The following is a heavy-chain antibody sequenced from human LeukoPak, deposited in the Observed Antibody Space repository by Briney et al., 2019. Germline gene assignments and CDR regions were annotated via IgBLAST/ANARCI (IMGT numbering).Heavy chain of an antibody. CDR2: IYPGDSDT. J-gene: IGHJ4*02. CDR1: GYSFTSYW. Sequence: AGESLKISCKGSGYSFTSYWIGWGRQMPGKGLEWMGIIYPGDSDTRYSPSSQGQVTISADKSISTAYLQWSSLKASDTAMYYCTRRAPGITAGREIDYWGQGTLVTVSS. V-gene: IGHV5-51*01. CDR3: TRRAPGITAGREIDY. D-gene: IGHD6-6*01.